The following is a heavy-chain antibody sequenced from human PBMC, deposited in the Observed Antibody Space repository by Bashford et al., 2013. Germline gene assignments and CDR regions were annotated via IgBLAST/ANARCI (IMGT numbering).Heavy chain of an antibody. D-gene: IGHD3-10*01. Sequence: VRQAPGKGLEWISYINGGGNDRYYADSVKGRFTISRDNAKNSLYLQMGNLRAEDTAVYYCARDLTGTHSLVFEYWGQGTLVTVSS. CDR3: ARDLTGTHSLVFEY. V-gene: IGHV3-48*03. J-gene: IGHJ4*02. CDR2: INGGGNDR.